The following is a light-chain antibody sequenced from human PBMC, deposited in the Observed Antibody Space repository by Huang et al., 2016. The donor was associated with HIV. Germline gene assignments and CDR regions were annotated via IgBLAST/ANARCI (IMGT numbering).Light chain of an antibody. CDR3: QQLSTSLT. V-gene: IGKV1-9*01. J-gene: IGKJ4*01. Sequence: IQLTQSPSSLSASVGDRVTITCRASQDIRSYLAWYQQKPGKAPKLLIYGASTLQSGVPSRFGGSGAGTEYSLTISSLQPEDFATYYCQQLSTSLTFGGGTKVEMK. CDR1: QDIRSY. CDR2: GAS.